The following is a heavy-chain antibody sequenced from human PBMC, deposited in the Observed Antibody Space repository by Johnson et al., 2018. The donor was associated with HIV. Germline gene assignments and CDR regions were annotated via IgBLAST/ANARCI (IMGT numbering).Heavy chain of an antibody. Sequence: VQLVESGGGLVQPGGSLRLSCAASGFTFSNAWMSWVRQAPGKGLELVGRIKSKTDGGTTDYAAPVKGRFTISRDDSKNTLYLQMNSLKTEDTAVYYCTLEGGIVQDDAFDIWGQGTMVTVSS. CDR3: TLEGGIVQDDAFDI. CDR2: IKSKTDGGTT. CDR1: GFTFSNAW. V-gene: IGHV3-15*01. J-gene: IGHJ3*02. D-gene: IGHD1-26*01.